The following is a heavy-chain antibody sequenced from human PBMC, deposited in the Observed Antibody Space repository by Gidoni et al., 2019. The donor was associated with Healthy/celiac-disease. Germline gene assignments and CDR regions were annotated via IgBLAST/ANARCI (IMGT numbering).Heavy chain of an antibody. V-gene: IGHV1-2*06. CDR3: ASVGSSGSLARGFDY. J-gene: IGHJ4*02. Sequence: QVQLVQSGAAVKKPGASVKVSCKASGYPFTGYYMHWVRQAPGQGLEWMGRINPNSGGTNYAQKFQGRVTMTRDTSISTAYMELSRLRSDDTAVYYCASVGSSGSLARGFDYWGQGTLVTVSS. CDR2: INPNSGGT. D-gene: IGHD1-26*01. CDR1: GYPFTGYY.